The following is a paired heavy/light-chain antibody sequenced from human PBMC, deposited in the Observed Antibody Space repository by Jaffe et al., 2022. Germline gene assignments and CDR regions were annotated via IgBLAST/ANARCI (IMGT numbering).Light chain of an antibody. CDR1: SSNIGNNY. J-gene: IGLJ3*02. CDR3: GTWDSSLSAGGV. V-gene: IGLV1-51*02. Sequence: QSVLTQPPSVSAAPGQKVTISCSGSSSNIGNNYVSWYQQLPGTAPKLLIYENNKRPSGIPDRFSGSKSGTSATLGITGLQTGDEADYYCGTWDSSLSAGGVFGGGTKLTVL. CDR2: ENN.
Heavy chain of an antibody. CDR3: ARVVLGYSSGWYRDYYYYMDV. V-gene: IGHV3-7*05. D-gene: IGHD6-19*01. Sequence: EVQLVESGGGLVQPGGSLRLSCAASGFTFSSYWMSWVRQAPGKGLEWVANIKQDGSEKYYVDSVKGRFTISRDNAKNSLYLQMNSLRAEDTAVYYCARVVLGYSSGWYRDYYYYMDVWGKGTTVTVSS. CDR1: GFTFSSYW. CDR2: IKQDGSEK. J-gene: IGHJ6*03.